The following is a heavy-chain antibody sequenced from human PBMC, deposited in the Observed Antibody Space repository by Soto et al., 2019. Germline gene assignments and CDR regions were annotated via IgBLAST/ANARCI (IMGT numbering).Heavy chain of an antibody. J-gene: IGHJ4*02. CDR1: DDSINSDKYY. CDR2: IYYRGNA. D-gene: IGHD3-9*01. CDR3: ARLEGLATTPYYFDF. V-gene: IGHV4-39*01. Sequence: QLQLQESGPGLVKPSETLSLTCSVSDDSINSDKYYWGWIRQPPGKGLEWIGSIYYRGNAYYNPSLQTRVTISLDKSKSHFSLKRNSVTAADSAVYFGARLEGLATTPYYFDFWGPGAWSPSPQ.